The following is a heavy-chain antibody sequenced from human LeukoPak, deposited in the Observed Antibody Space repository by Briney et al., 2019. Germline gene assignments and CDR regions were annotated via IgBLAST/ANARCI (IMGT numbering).Heavy chain of an antibody. D-gene: IGHD3-22*01. CDR1: GFTFSSYS. Sequence: GGSLRLSCAASGFTFSSYSMNWVRQAPGKGLEWVSYISSSSSTIYYADSVRGRFTISRDNAKNSLYLQMNSLRAEDTAVYYCASDSSGYYYYYYMDVWGKGTTVTVSS. CDR3: ASDSSGYYYYYYMDV. CDR2: ISSSSSTI. J-gene: IGHJ6*03. V-gene: IGHV3-48*01.